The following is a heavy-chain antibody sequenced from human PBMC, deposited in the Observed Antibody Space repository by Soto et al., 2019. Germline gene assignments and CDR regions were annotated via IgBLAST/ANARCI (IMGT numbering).Heavy chain of an antibody. J-gene: IGHJ6*03. D-gene: IGHD1-7*01. Sequence: VQLLESGGGLVQPGGSLRLSCAASGFTFSSYAMSWVRQAPGKGLEWVSAISGSGGSTYYADSVKGRFTISRDNSKNTLYLQMNSLRAEDTAVYYCAKKNYPSGDYYYYYMDVWGKGTTVTVSS. CDR3: AKKNYPSGDYYYYYMDV. CDR2: ISGSGGST. V-gene: IGHV3-23*01. CDR1: GFTFSSYA.